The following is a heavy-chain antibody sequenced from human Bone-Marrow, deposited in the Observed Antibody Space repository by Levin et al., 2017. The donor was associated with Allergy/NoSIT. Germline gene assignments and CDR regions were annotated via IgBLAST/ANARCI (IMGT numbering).Heavy chain of an antibody. V-gene: IGHV3-9*01. CDR2: ISWNGGRI. J-gene: IGHJ4*02. CDR3: ARAWRYCSGISCFLFEY. Sequence: GGSLRLSCAASGFMFDDYAMHWVRQVPGKGLEWVSGISWNGGRIGYADSVKGRFTISRDDARNSLYLQMSSLRPEDTAFYYCARAWRYCSGISCFLFEYWGQGTLVTVSS. D-gene: IGHD2-8*02. CDR1: GFMFDDYA.